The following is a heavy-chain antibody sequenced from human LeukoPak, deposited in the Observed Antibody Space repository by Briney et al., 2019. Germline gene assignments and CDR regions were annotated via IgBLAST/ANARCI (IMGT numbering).Heavy chain of an antibody. CDR3: ARESTVVPSQTDALEI. CDR1: GFTFSTYA. D-gene: IGHD2-2*01. Sequence: GRSLRLSCAASGFTFSTYAMHWVRQAPGKGLVWVSRITSEGTNKYYADSVRGRFTISRDNAKNSLYLQMNSLGAEDTAVYYCARESTVVPSQTDALEIWGQGTMVTVSS. V-gene: IGHV3-74*01. CDR2: ITSEGTNK. J-gene: IGHJ3*02.